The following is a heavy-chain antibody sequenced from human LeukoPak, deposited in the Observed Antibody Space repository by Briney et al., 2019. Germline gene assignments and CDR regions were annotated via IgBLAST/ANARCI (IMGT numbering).Heavy chain of an antibody. D-gene: IGHD3-16*01. Sequence: KPGGSLRLSCAASGFDFSIYAIDWVRQAPGRGLEWVSSFSSGSSFQNYADSVKGRFTISRDNAKNSVYLQMNRLRAEDTAVYFCAREGDPPGFYYYHHLDVWGKGTTVTVSS. CDR1: GFDFSIYA. V-gene: IGHV3-21*01. CDR3: AREGDPPGFYYYHHLDV. CDR2: FSSGSSFQ. J-gene: IGHJ6*03.